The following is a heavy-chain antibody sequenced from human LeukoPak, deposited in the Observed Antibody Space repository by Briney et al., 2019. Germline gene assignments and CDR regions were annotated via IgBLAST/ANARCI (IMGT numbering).Heavy chain of an antibody. Sequence: PGGSLRLSCITSGFTFRNYVMHWVRQAPGKGLEWLAVISYDETRKFYADAVQGRFTISRDNSNYSLFLQMHSLRSDDSAVYYCVRACVRARFGAFDVWGQGTAVTVSS. CDR2: ISYDETRK. CDR1: GFTFRNYV. CDR3: VRACVRARFGAFDV. J-gene: IGHJ3*01. V-gene: IGHV3-30*03. D-gene: IGHD3-16*01.